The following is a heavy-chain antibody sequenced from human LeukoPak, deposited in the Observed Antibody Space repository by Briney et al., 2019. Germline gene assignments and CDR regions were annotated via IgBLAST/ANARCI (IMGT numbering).Heavy chain of an antibody. D-gene: IGHD3-3*01. CDR2: KNPNSGNT. CDR3: ARVYYDFWSGYNFQH. Sequence: ASVKVSCKASGYTFTSYDINWVRQATGQGLEWMGWKNPNSGNTGYAQKFQGRVTITRNTSISTAYMELSSLRSEDTAVYYCARVYYDFWSGYNFQHWGQGTLVTVSS. J-gene: IGHJ1*01. CDR1: GYTFTSYD. V-gene: IGHV1-8*03.